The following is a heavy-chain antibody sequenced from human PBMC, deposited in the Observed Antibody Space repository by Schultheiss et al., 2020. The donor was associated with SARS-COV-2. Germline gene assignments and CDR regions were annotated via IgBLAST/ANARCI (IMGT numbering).Heavy chain of an antibody. J-gene: IGHJ6*02. D-gene: IGHD3-22*01. Sequence: GGSLRLSCAASGFTFSDYYMSWIRQAPGKGLVWVSRINSDGSSTSYADSVKGRFTISRDNAKNTLYLQMNSLRAEDTAVYYCARDGSPYYYDSSGYYYSVYYYGMDVWGQGTTVTVSS. CDR3: ARDGSPYYYDSSGYYYSVYYYGMDV. CDR1: GFTFSDYY. V-gene: IGHV3-74*01. CDR2: INSDGSST.